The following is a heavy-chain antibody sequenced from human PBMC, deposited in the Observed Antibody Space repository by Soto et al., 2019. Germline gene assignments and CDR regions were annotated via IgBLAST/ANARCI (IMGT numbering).Heavy chain of an antibody. CDR3: ARTNAPSYYDFWSGDDAFDI. D-gene: IGHD3-3*01. CDR2: IYYSGST. CDR1: GGSISSYY. J-gene: IGHJ3*02. V-gene: IGHV4-59*01. Sequence: SETLSLTCTVSGGSISSYYWSWIRQPPGKGLEWIGYIYYSGSTNYNPSLKSRVTISVDTSKNQFSLKLSSVTAADTAVYYCARTNAPSYYDFWSGDDAFDIWGQGTMVTVSS.